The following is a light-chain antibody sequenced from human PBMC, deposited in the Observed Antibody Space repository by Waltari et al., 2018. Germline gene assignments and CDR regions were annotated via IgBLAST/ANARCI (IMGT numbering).Light chain of an antibody. J-gene: IGKJ1*01. CDR1: QRVSKY. CDR3: QEYGTLPAT. Sequence: EIVLTQSPGTLSLSPGERATLSCRASQRVSKYLAWYQPKPGQAPRLLISDASTRPTGSPDGVSGSGWGTNFRLNISRREPEDFAVYYCQEYGTLPATFGQGTKVQ. V-gene: IGKV3-20*01. CDR2: DAS.